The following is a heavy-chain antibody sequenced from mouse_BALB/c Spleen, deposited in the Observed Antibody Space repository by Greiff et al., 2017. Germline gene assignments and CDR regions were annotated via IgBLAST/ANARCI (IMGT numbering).Heavy chain of an antibody. D-gene: IGHD1-1*01. CDR2: IYPGDGDT. J-gene: IGHJ4*01. V-gene: IGHV1-82*01. Sequence: VQLLESGPELVQPGASVQISCKASGYAFSSSWLHWVKRRPGQGLAWIGRIYPGDGDTNYNGKCKGKATLTADQSSSTAYLQLSSLTSVDSAVLFCALKTVVARTGAMDYWGQGTAVTVAA. CDR3: ALKTVVARTGAMDY. CDR1: GYAFSSSW.